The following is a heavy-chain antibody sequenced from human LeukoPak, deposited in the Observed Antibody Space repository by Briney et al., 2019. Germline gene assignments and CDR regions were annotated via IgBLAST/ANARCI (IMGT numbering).Heavy chain of an antibody. J-gene: IGHJ5*02. Sequence: PSETLSLTCTVSGGSISSSSYYWGWIRQPLGKGLEWIGSIYYSGSTYYNPSLKSRVTISVDTSKNQFSLKLSSVTAADTAVYYCARGDYDFWSGYWNWFDPWGQGTLVTVSS. CDR1: GGSISSSSYY. CDR3: ARGDYDFWSGYWNWFDP. D-gene: IGHD3-3*01. CDR2: IYYSGST. V-gene: IGHV4-39*07.